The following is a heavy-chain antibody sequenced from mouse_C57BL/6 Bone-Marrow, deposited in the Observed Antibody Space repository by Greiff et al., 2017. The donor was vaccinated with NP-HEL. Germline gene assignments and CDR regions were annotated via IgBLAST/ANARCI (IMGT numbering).Heavy chain of an antibody. CDR1: GYTFTSYG. V-gene: IGHV1-81*01. CDR3: ARWSYYGKDY. Sequence: VKLVESGAELARPGASVKLSCKASGYTFTSYGISWVKQRTGQGLEWIGEIYPRSGNTYYNEKFKGKATLTADKSSSTAYMELRSLTSEDSAVYFCARWSYYGKDYWGQGTTLTVSS. D-gene: IGHD2-1*01. J-gene: IGHJ2*01. CDR2: IYPRSGNT.